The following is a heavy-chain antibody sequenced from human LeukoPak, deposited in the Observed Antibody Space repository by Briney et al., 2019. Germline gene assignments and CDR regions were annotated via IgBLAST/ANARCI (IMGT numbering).Heavy chain of an antibody. CDR2: INHSGST. CDR1: GGSFSGYY. Sequence: SETLSLTCAVYGGSFSGYYWSWIRHPPGKGLEWIGEINHSGSTNYNPSLKSRVTISVDTSKNQFSLKLSSVTAADTAVYYCARDHWYFDLWGRGTLVTVSS. J-gene: IGHJ2*01. V-gene: IGHV4-34*01. CDR3: ARDHWYFDL.